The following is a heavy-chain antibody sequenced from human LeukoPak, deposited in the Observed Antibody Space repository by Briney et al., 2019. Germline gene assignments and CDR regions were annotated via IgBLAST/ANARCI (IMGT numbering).Heavy chain of an antibody. D-gene: IGHD3/OR15-3a*01. CDR1: GFTFSSYG. Sequence: GGSLRLSCAASGFTFSSYGMHWVRRAPGKGLEWVAFIRYDGSNKYYADSVKGRFTISRDNSKNTLYLQMNSLRAEDTAVYYCAKVMDGSLGEDYWGQGTLVTVSS. CDR2: IRYDGSNK. CDR3: AKVMDGSLGEDY. V-gene: IGHV3-30*02. J-gene: IGHJ4*02.